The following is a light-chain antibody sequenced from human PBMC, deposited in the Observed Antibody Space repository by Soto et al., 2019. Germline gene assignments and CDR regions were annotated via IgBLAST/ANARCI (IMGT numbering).Light chain of an antibody. CDR3: AAWDDSLSGVV. Sequence: QSVLTQPPSASGTPGQRVTISCSGSSSNIGSNYVYWYQQLPGTAPKLLIYRNNQRPSGVPDRFSASKSGTSASLAISGLRSEDEAEYYCAAWDDSLSGVVFGGGTKVTVL. CDR1: SSNIGSNY. J-gene: IGLJ2*01. CDR2: RNN. V-gene: IGLV1-47*01.